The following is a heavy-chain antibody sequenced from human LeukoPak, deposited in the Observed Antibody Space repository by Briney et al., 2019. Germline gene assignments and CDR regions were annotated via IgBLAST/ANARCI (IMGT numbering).Heavy chain of an antibody. J-gene: IGHJ4*02. CDR3: ARGYCSSTSCYGRLYYFDY. V-gene: IGHV3-7*01. D-gene: IGHD2-2*01. CDR2: IKQDGSEK. Sequence: GGSLRLSCAASGFTFSSYWMSWVRQAPGKGLEWVANIKQDGSEKYYVDSVKGRFTISRDNAKNSLYLQMNSLRAEDTAVYYCARGYCSSTSCYGRLYYFDYWGQGTLVTVS. CDR1: GFTFSSYW.